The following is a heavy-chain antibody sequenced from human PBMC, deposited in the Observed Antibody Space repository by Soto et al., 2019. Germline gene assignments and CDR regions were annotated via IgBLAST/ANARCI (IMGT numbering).Heavy chain of an antibody. Sequence: SETLSLTCTVSGGSISSYYWSWIRQPPGKGLEWIGYIYYSGSTNYNPSLKSRVTISVDTSKNQFSLKLSSVTAADTAVYYCARDRLLTGAYFDYWGQGTLVTVSS. D-gene: IGHD7-27*01. CDR3: ARDRLLTGAYFDY. CDR1: GGSISSYY. J-gene: IGHJ4*02. V-gene: IGHV4-59*01. CDR2: IYYSGST.